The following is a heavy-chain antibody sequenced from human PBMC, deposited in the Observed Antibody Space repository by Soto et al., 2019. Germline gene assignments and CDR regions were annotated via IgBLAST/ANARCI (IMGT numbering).Heavy chain of an antibody. CDR1: GFTFSSYA. V-gene: IGHV3-30-3*01. Sequence: GGSLRLSCAASGFTFSSYAMHWVRQAPGKGLEWVAVISYDGSNKYYADSVKDRFTISRDNSKNTLYLQMNSLRAEDTAVYYCARDYDSSYYYYYGMDVWGQGTTVTVSS. J-gene: IGHJ6*02. CDR2: ISYDGSNK. D-gene: IGHD3-22*01. CDR3: ARDYDSSYYYYYGMDV.